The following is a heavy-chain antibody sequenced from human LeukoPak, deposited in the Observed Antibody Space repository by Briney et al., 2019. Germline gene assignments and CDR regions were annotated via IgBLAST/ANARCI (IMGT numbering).Heavy chain of an antibody. Sequence: SGGTLRHSCAATGFTFSSDSMNWVRQAPGKGLEWVSSISSSSSCIYYADSVKGRFTISRDNAKNSLYLQMNSLRAEDTAVYYCATLVPAMSWFDPWGQGTLVTVSS. J-gene: IGHJ5*02. CDR3: ATLVPAMSWFDP. CDR1: GFTFSSDS. D-gene: IGHD2-2*01. V-gene: IGHV3-21*01. CDR2: ISSSSSCI.